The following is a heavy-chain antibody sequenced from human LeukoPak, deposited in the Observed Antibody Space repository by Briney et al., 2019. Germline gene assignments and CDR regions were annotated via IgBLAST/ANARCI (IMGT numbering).Heavy chain of an antibody. CDR3: AKEPYSGSQLLDY. J-gene: IGHJ4*02. Sequence: GGSLRLSCAASGFTFNSEAMSWVRQAPGKGLEWVSAISSGGENTYYADSVKGRFTISRDNSKKTLHLQMNSLRAEDTAVYYCAKEPYSGSQLLDYWGQGTLVTVSS. D-gene: IGHD1-26*01. CDR1: GFTFNSEA. CDR2: ISSGGENT. V-gene: IGHV3-23*01.